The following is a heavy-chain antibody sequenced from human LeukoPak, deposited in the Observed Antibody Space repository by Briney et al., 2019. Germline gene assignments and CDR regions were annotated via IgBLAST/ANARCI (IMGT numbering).Heavy chain of an antibody. CDR3: AKAETETIAAAGN. D-gene: IGHD6-13*01. CDR2: ISWNSGSI. Sequence: GGSLRLSCAASGFTFDDYAMHWVRQAPGKGLEWVSGISWNSGSIGYADSVKGRFTISRDNAKNSLYLQMNSLRAEDTALYYCAKAETETIAAAGNWGQGTLVTVSS. V-gene: IGHV3-9*01. CDR1: GFTFDDYA. J-gene: IGHJ4*02.